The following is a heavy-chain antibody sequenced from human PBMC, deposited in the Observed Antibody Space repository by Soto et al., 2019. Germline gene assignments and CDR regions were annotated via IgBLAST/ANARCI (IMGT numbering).Heavy chain of an antibody. J-gene: IGHJ5*02. CDR3: ARGAHISGVTRCFDP. Sequence: QVQLQQWGAGLLKPSETLSLICAVSGESLSDHYWSWIRQSPGKGLEWIGDINQYGTTNYNPSLKSRVTISADTSKNQFFLRLTSVTAADTAVYYCARGAHISGVTRCFDPWGQGTLVTVSP. CDR2: INQYGTT. V-gene: IGHV4-34*01. D-gene: IGHD1-20*01. CDR1: GESLSDHY.